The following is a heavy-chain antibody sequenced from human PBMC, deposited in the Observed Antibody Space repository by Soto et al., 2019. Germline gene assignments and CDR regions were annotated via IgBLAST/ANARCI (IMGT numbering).Heavy chain of an antibody. CDR3: EVTTGY. CDR2: VSPDSGNP. J-gene: IGHJ4*02. V-gene: IGHV1-8*01. Sequence: QVQVVQSRAEVKKPGASVKVSCKTSGYTFTDYDINWIRQAPGQGLEWMGWVSPDSGNPGYAPQFQGRVSMTSDTSRSTVYMELSSLRAEETAVYFCEVTTGYWGQGTMVTVSS. D-gene: IGHD3-9*01. CDR1: GYTFTDYD.